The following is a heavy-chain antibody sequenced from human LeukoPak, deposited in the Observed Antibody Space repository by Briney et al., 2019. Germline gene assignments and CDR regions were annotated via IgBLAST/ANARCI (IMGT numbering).Heavy chain of an antibody. CDR2: IYASGST. V-gene: IGHV4-4*07. Sequence: SETLSLTCTVSGGSISPYYWSWIRQPAGKGLEWIGRIYASGSTNYNPSLKSRVTMSVDTSRNQFSLKLSSVTAADTAVYYCARDYSGLHRGWFDPWGQGTLVTVSS. J-gene: IGHJ5*02. CDR1: GGSISPYY. CDR3: ARDYSGLHRGWFDP. D-gene: IGHD5-12*01.